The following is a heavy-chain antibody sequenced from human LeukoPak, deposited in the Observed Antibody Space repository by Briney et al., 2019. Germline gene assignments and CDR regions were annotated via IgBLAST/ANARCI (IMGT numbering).Heavy chain of an antibody. CDR3: ARSGHCSSTSCSGDF. CDR1: GFTFSTYG. Sequence: GGSLRLSCAASGFTFSTYGMHWVRQVPGKGLEYVSSINNNGDSIYYADSVKGRFTISRDNPKNTLYLQMGSLTAEDMAVYYCARSGHCSSTSCSGDFWGQGTLVTVSS. V-gene: IGHV3-64*02. J-gene: IGHJ4*02. CDR2: INNNGDSI. D-gene: IGHD2-2*01.